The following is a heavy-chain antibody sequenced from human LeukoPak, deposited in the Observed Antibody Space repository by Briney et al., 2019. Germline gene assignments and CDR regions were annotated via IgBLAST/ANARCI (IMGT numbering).Heavy chain of an antibody. CDR1: GGSINSHY. J-gene: IGHJ4*02. CDR2: ISYSGNT. CDR3: ARVRTYYYDSSGMRPYDY. V-gene: IGHV4-59*11. D-gene: IGHD3-22*01. Sequence: SETLSLTCTVSGGSINSHYWSWVRQPPGKGLVWIGYISYSGNTNYNPSLKSRVTISVDTSKNQFSLKLSSVTAADTAVYYCARVRTYYYDSSGMRPYDYWGQGTLVTVSS.